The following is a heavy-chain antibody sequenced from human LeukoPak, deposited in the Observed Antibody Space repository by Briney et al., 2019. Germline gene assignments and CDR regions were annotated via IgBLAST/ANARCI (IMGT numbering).Heavy chain of an antibody. CDR3: ARVKLSYANDLSTFDI. CDR2: IYYSGNT. V-gene: IGHV4-59*12. Sequence: SETLSLTGTVPSGSISSYYWSWIRQSPGKGLEWVGFIYYSGNTNYNPSLKSRVTISIDTSKNQFSLKLSSVTAADTAVYYCARVKLSYANDLSTFDIWGQGTMVTVSS. J-gene: IGHJ3*02. CDR1: SGSISSYY. D-gene: IGHD3-16*01.